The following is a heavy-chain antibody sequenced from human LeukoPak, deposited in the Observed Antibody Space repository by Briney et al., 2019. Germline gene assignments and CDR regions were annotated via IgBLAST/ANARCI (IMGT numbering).Heavy chain of an antibody. CDR1: GYTFSKYY. J-gene: IGHJ4*02. V-gene: IGHV1-46*01. Sequence: ASVTVSCKASGYTFSKYYVHWVRQAPGQGLEWMGIINPSGGSTTYSEKFQGRITMTRDMSTSTVYMEVSSLRSEDTATYYCAREVDVVVVANHFDYWGQGTLVTVAS. CDR3: AREVDVVVVANHFDY. CDR2: INPSGGST. D-gene: IGHD2-15*01.